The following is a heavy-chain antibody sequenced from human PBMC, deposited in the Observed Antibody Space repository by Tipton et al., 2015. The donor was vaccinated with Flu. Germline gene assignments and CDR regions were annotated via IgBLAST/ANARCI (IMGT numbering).Heavy chain of an antibody. CDR3: ARAESSLWAGHYYGLDV. D-gene: IGHD2-2*01. Sequence: TLSLTCTVSGDSISSGNYFWNCIRQPAGKGLEWIGRIHTSGTTYYKPSLKSRVTISVDTSKNHFSLRLTSVTAADTALYFCARAESSLWAGHYYGLDVWGQGTTVTVSS. CDR2: IHTSGTT. CDR1: GDSISSGNYF. J-gene: IGHJ6*02. V-gene: IGHV4-61*02.